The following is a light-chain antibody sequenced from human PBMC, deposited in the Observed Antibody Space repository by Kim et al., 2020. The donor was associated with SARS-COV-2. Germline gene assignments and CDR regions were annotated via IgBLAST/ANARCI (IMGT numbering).Light chain of an antibody. Sequence: AVGQTVRITCQGDSHRSYYESWYQQKQGQAPVLVIYGKNNRPSGIPDRLSGSRSGNTASLTITGAQAEDEADYYCNSRDSSGNHVVFGGGTQLTVL. CDR2: GKN. J-gene: IGLJ2*01. V-gene: IGLV3-19*01. CDR3: NSRDSSGNHVV. CDR1: SHRSYY.